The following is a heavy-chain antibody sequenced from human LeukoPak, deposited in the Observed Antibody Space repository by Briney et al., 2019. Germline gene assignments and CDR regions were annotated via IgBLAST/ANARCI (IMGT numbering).Heavy chain of an antibody. V-gene: IGHV3-7*01. CDR1: GFTFSSYW. CDR3: ARDRGGSYSAIDY. D-gene: IGHD1-26*01. CDR2: IKQDGSEK. J-gene: IGHJ4*02. Sequence: GGFLRLSCAASGFTFSSYWMSWVRQAPGKGLEWVANIKQDGSEKYYVDSVKGRFTISRDNAKNSLYLQMNSLRAEDTAVYYCARDRGGSYSAIDYWGQGTLVTVSS.